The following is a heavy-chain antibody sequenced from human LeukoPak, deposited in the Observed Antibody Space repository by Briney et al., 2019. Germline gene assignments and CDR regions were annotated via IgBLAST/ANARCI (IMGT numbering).Heavy chain of an antibody. CDR2: INPSGGST. D-gene: IGHD6-13*01. CDR1: GYTFTSYY. V-gene: IGHV1-46*01. J-gene: IGHJ4*02. CDR3: ASSGAAAGQRDY. Sequence: ASVKVSCKASGYTFTSYYMHWVRQAPGQGLEWMGIINPSGGSTSYAQKFQGRVTMTRDTSTSTVYMELSSLRSEDTAVYYCASSGAAAGQRDYWGQGTLVTVCS.